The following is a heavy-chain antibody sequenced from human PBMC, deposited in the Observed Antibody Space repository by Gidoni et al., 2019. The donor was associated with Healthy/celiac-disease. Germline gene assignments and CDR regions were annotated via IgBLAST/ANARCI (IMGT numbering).Heavy chain of an antibody. CDR3: AKDQGLTVARNPFDY. V-gene: IGHV3-23*01. J-gene: IGHJ4*02. CDR2: ISGSGGST. D-gene: IGHD6-19*01. Sequence: EVQLLESGGGLVQPGGSLRLSCAASGFPFSSYAMSWVRQAPGKGLEWVSAISGSGGSTYYADSVKGRFTISRDNSKNTLYLQMNSLRAEDTAVYYCAKDQGLTVARNPFDYWGQGTLVTVSS. CDR1: GFPFSSYA.